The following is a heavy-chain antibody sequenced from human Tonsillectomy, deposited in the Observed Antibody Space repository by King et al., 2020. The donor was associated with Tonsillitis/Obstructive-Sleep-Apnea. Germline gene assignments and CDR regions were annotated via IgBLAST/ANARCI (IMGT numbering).Heavy chain of an antibody. D-gene: IGHD3-3*01. CDR2: IGSSGTV. CDR3: ARAENFWSAPFDY. J-gene: IGHJ4*02. Sequence: VQLVESGGGFIQPGGSLRLSCAAYGFTCSNYEMNWVRQAPGKGLEWVSYIGSSGTVYYADAVKGRFTISRDNAKNSLYLQMNSLRTEDTAVYYCARAENFWSAPFDYWGQGTLVTVSS. V-gene: IGHV3-48*03. CDR1: GFTCSNYE.